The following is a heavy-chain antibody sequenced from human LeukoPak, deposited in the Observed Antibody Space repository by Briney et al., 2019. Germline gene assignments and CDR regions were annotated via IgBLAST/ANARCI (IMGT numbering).Heavy chain of an antibody. Sequence: PGRSLRLSCAASGFTFSSYAMHWVRQDPGKGLGWGAVISYDGSNKYYADSVKGRFTISRDNSKNTLYLQKNSLRAEDTAVYYCARGRYYYGSGSYSEFDYWGQGTLVTVSS. J-gene: IGHJ4*02. CDR1: GFTFSSYA. D-gene: IGHD3-10*01. CDR3: ARGRYYYGSGSYSEFDY. CDR2: ISYDGSNK. V-gene: IGHV3-30*04.